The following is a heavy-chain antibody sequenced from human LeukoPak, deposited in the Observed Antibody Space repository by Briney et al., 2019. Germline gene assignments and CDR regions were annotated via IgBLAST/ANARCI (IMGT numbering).Heavy chain of an antibody. CDR2: ISSSSSYI. CDR3: SRQFSSYFDY. Sequence: GGSLRLPCAVSGFTFSSYSMNWVRQAPGKGLEWVSSISSSSSYIYYADSVKGRFTISRDNAKNSQYLQMNSLRAEDTAVYYCSRQFSSYFDYWGQGTLVTVSS. CDR1: GFTFSSYS. J-gene: IGHJ4*02. V-gene: IGHV3-21*01.